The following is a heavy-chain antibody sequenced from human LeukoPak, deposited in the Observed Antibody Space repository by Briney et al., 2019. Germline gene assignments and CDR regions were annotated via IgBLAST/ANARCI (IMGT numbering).Heavy chain of an antibody. J-gene: IGHJ5*02. CDR2: IYYSGST. Sequence: PSETLSLICTVSGGSISSYYWSWIRQPPGKGLEWIGYIYYSGSTNYNPSLKSRVTISVDTSKNQFSLKLSSVTAADTAVYYCARKTYYGSGSYDWFDPWGQGTLVTVSS. CDR3: ARKTYYGSGSYDWFDP. V-gene: IGHV4-59*01. D-gene: IGHD3-10*01. CDR1: GGSISSYY.